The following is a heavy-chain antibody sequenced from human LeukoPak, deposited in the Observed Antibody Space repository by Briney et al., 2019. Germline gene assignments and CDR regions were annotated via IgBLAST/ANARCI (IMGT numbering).Heavy chain of an antibody. CDR1: GFTFSSDR. Sequence: PGGSLRLSCAASGFTFSSDRMSWVRHAPGEGLEWVSNIKQDGSEKYYVDSVKGRFTISRDNATNSLYLQMNSLRAEDTAVYYCATEGVWGKGTTVTISS. CDR2: IKQDGSEK. J-gene: IGHJ6*04. CDR3: ATEGV. V-gene: IGHV3-7*01.